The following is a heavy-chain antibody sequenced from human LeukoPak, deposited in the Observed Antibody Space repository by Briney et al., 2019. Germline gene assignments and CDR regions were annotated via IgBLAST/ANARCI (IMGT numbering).Heavy chain of an antibody. CDR2: ISYSSSTK. J-gene: IGHJ4*02. D-gene: IGHD3-10*01. V-gene: IGHV3-48*01. Sequence: GRSLRLSCAASGFTFSSYAMHWVRQAPGKGLEWVSDISYSSSTKYYADSVEGRFTISRDNAKNSLYLQMNSLRAEDTAVYYCARSRSGSYYHFFDYWGQGALVTVSS. CDR3: ARSRSGSYYHFFDY. CDR1: GFTFSSYA.